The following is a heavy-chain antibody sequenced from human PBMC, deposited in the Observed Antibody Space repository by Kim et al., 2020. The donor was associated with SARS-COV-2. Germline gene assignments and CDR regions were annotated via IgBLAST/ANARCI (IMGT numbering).Heavy chain of an antibody. J-gene: IGHJ6*02. Sequence: GGSLRLSCAASGFTFSNYAMSWARRPPGKGLEWVSAISASGGITYYADSVKGRFTISRDNSKNIVSLQLDSLRVEETAVYYCAKEPSFRFGDWRDMDVWGQGTTVTVS. CDR2: ISASGGIT. D-gene: IGHD3-10*01. CDR1: GFTFSNYA. V-gene: IGHV3-23*01. CDR3: AKEPSFRFGDWRDMDV.